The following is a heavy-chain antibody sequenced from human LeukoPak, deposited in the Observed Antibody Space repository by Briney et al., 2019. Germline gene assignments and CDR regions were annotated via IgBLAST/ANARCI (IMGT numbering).Heavy chain of an antibody. Sequence: ETLSLTCTHSGDSTNTYYRSWVRQPPGEGVEWIGYIYNSGGTNYNPSLKSRVTISEDPSTNQFSLKLNSVTAADTAVYYCATVKLGYFYVYAFDYWGQGTLVTFS. CDR3: ATVKLGYFYVYAFDY. J-gene: IGHJ4*02. D-gene: IGHD5-18*01. CDR2: IYNSGGT. CDR1: GDSTNTYY. V-gene: IGHV4-59*01.